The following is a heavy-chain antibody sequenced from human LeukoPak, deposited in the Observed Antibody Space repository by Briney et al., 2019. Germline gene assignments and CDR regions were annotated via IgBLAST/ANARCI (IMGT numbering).Heavy chain of an antibody. J-gene: IGHJ4*02. CDR1: GVSINTGCYY. D-gene: IGHD5-18*01. Sequence: SETLSLTCDVSGVSINTGCYYWTWIRQPRGKGLEWIGYKYYSGSTRYNSSLRSRLTISLDTSKNQFSLRLTSVTAADTAVYYCARGRSYGFEFDSWGPGTLVIVSS. CDR2: KYYSGST. V-gene: IGHV4-61*01. CDR3: ARGRSYGFEFDS.